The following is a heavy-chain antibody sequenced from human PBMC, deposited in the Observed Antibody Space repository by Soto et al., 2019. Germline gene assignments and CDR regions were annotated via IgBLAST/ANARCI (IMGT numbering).Heavy chain of an antibody. V-gene: IGHV4-30-4*01. CDR2: IYYSGST. D-gene: IGHD5-18*01. Sequence: QVQLQESGPGLVKPSQTLSLTCTVSGGSISSGDYYWSGIRQPPGKGLEWIGYIYYSGSTYYNPSRKSRVTISVDTSKNQFSLKLSSVTAADTAVYYCARASPVVTDVWGQGTTVTVSS. J-gene: IGHJ6*02. CDR3: ARASPVVTDV. CDR1: GGSISSGDYY.